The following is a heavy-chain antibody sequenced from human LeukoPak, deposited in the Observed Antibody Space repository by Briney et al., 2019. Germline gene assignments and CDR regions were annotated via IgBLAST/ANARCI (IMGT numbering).Heavy chain of an antibody. D-gene: IGHD2-2*01. Sequence: GGSLRLSCAASGFTFSSYGMQWVRQAPGKGLEWVAFIRYDVSNKYYADSVKGRFTISRDNSKNTLYLQRNSQEADDTAVYYCAKARQVGCSSTSCYPLTTYDYRGQGTLVTVSS. V-gene: IGHV3-30*02. CDR3: AKARQVGCSSTSCYPLTTYDY. CDR2: IRYDVSNK. CDR1: GFTFSSYG. J-gene: IGHJ4*02.